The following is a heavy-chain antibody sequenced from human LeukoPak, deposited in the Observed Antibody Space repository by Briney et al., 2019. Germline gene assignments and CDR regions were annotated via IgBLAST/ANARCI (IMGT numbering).Heavy chain of an antibody. CDR3: AKSPGAYCTGGSCYIDY. D-gene: IGHD2-15*01. J-gene: IGHJ4*02. CDR2: ISYDGSNK. V-gene: IGHV3-30-3*02. Sequence: GGSLRLSCAASGFTFSSYAMHWVRQAPGKGLEWVAVISYDGSNKYYADSVKGRFTISRDNSKNTLYLQMNSLRAEDTAVYYCAKSPGAYCTGGSCYIDYWGQGTLVTVSS. CDR1: GFTFSSYA.